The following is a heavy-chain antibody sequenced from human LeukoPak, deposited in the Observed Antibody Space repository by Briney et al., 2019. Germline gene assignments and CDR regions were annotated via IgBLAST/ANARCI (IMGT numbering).Heavy chain of an antibody. CDR2: IIPIFGTA. D-gene: IGHD1-1*01. CDR1: GGTFSSYA. Sequence: SVNVSCKASGGTFSSYAISWVRQAPGQGLEWMGGIIPIFGTANYAQKFQGRVTITADESTSTAYMELSSLRSEDTAVYYCARGPVQLGRLDYWGQGTLVTVSS. J-gene: IGHJ4*02. V-gene: IGHV1-69*13. CDR3: ARGPVQLGRLDY.